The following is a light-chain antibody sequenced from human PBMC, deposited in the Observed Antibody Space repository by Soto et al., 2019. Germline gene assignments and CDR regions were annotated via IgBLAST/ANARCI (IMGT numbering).Light chain of an antibody. J-gene: IGKJ1*01. CDR1: QSVSNNY. V-gene: IGKV3-20*01. CDR3: QQYRSSGT. Sequence: EIVLTQSPGTLSLSPGERATLSCRASQSVSNNYLAWYQQKPGQAPRLLIYGASNRATGIPDRFSGSGSGTDFTLTISRLEPEDLAVYSCQQYRSSGTFGQGTKVDIK. CDR2: GAS.